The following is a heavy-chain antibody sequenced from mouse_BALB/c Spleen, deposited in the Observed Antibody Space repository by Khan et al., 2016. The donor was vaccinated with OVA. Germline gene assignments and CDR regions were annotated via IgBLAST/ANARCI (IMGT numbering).Heavy chain of an antibody. CDR2: ISYDGSN. V-gene: IGHV3-6*02. D-gene: IGHD2-1*01. Sequence: EVQLQESGPGLVKPSQSLSLTCSVTGYPITSGYYWSWIRQFPGNRLEWMGYISYDGSNNYNPSLKNRISITRDTTKKQFFMKLNSLTTEDTATYYCASKSYGKGAYWGQGTLVTVSA. CDR3: ASKSYGKGAY. J-gene: IGHJ3*01. CDR1: GYPITSGYY.